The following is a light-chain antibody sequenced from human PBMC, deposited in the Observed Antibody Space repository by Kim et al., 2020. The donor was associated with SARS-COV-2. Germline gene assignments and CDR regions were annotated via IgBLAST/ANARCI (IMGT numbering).Light chain of an antibody. CDR1: QSMSAGY. V-gene: IGKV3-20*01. CDR3: HHLTSSPYYS. Sequence: VVLTQSPGTLSLSPGERATLSCRASQSMSAGYLTWYQQKPGQAPRLLMYATSIRATGIPDRFSGSESGTDFILTINRLEPEDSAFYYCHHLTSSPYYSFGQGPKLQI. CDR2: ATS. J-gene: IGKJ2*03.